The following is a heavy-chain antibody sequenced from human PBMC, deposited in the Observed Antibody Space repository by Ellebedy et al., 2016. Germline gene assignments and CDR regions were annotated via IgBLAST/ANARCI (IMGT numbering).Heavy chain of an antibody. CDR3: ARAREPGVRGVIYYYGMDV. D-gene: IGHD3-10*01. V-gene: IGHV4-31*03. J-gene: IGHJ6*02. Sequence: SETLSLTXTVSGGSISSGGYYWSWIRQHPGKGLEWIGYIYYSGSTYYNPSLKSRVTISVDTSKNQFSLKLSSVTAADTAVYYCARAREPGVRGVIYYYGMDVWGQGTTVTVSS. CDR2: IYYSGST. CDR1: GGSISSGGYY.